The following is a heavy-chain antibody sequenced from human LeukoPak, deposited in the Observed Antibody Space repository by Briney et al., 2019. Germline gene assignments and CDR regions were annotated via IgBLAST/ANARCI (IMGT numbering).Heavy chain of an antibody. CDR1: GFTFSNAW. J-gene: IGHJ6*03. CDR2: IKSKTDGGTT. Sequence: GGSLRLSCAASGFTFSNAWMSWVRQAPGKGLEWVGRIKSKTDGGTTDYAAPVKGRFTISRDDSKNTLYLQMNSLKTEDTAVYYCTTLRGSGYYYYYYMDVWGKGTTVTISS. D-gene: IGHD2-15*01. V-gene: IGHV3-15*01. CDR3: TTLRGSGYYYYYYMDV.